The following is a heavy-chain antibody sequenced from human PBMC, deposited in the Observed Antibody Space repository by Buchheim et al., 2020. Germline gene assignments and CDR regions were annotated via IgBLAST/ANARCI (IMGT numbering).Heavy chain of an antibody. CDR2: IRISAEGEIT. Sequence: QLWESGGDLVQAGGSLRLSCAASGFIFSTFDMRWVRQAPGKGLEWVSSIRISAEGEITYYADSVRGRFTISRDDSRNTLYLQMNGLRVEDTALYYCAKPIPGLYPRPLHLWGQGTL. J-gene: IGHJ4*02. D-gene: IGHD3-10*01. CDR1: GFIFSTFD. V-gene: IGHV3-23*01. CDR3: AKPIPGLYPRPLHL.